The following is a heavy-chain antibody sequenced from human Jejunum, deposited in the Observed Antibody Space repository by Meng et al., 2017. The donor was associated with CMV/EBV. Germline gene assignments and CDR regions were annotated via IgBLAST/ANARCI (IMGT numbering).Heavy chain of an antibody. Sequence: AASGFTFTNHAMHWVRQAPGKGLEYVSAITWNGGSTDYADSVKGRFTISRDNAKNSLYLQMNSLRAEDTALYYCARDIVDNEDGVWGQGTTVTVSS. CDR1: GFTFTNHA. CDR2: ITWNGGST. CDR3: ARDIVDNEDGV. D-gene: IGHD5-12*01. V-gene: IGHV3-20*03. J-gene: IGHJ6*02.